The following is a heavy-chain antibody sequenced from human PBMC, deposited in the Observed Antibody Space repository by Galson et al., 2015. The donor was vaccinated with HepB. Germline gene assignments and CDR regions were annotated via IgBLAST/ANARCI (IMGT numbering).Heavy chain of an antibody. V-gene: IGHV3-23*01. Sequence: SLRLSCAASGFTFSSYAMSWVRQAPGKGLEWVSAISGSGGSTYYADSVKGRFTISRDNSKNTLYLQMNSLRAEDTAVYYCAKGAGTGKVSGHYYYYGMDVWGQGTTVTVTS. D-gene: IGHD1-1*01. J-gene: IGHJ6*02. CDR2: ISGSGGST. CDR3: AKGAGTGKVSGHYYYYGMDV. CDR1: GFTFSSYA.